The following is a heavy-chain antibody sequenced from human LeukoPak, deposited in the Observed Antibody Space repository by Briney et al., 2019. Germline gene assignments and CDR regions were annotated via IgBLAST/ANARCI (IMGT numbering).Heavy chain of an antibody. J-gene: IGHJ3*02. CDR2: IYPGDSDT. CDR3: ARRVGGTTSRAFDI. Sequence: GESLKTSCKGSGYSFTSYWIAWVRQMPGKGLEYMGIIYPGDSDTRYSPSFQGQVTISADKSISTAYLQWSSLKASDTAMYYCARRVGGTTSRAFDIWGQGTMVSVSS. V-gene: IGHV5-51*01. CDR1: GYSFTSYW. D-gene: IGHD1-26*01.